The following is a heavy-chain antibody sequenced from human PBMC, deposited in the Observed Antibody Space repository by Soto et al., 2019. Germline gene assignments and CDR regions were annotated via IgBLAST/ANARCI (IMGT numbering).Heavy chain of an antibody. V-gene: IGHV4-30-2*01. CDR1: GGSISSGGYS. CDR2: IYHSGST. Sequence: SETLSLTCAVSGGSISSGGYSWSWIRHPPGKGLEWIGYIYHSGSTYYNPSLKSRVTISVDRSKNQFSLKLSSVTAADTAVYYCARAGDSAFDYWDQGTLVTVSS. J-gene: IGHJ4*02. CDR3: ARAGDSAFDY.